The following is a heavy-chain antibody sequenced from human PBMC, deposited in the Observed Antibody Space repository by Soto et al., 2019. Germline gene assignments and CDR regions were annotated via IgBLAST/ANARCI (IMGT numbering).Heavy chain of an antibody. CDR3: ARERPQMIPGGIFLDY. V-gene: IGHV3-33*01. J-gene: IGHJ4*02. Sequence: QVQLVESGGGVVQPGRSLRLSCAASGFTFSSYGMHWVRRAPGKGLEWVAVIWYDGSNKYYADSVKGRFTISRDNSKNTLYLQMNSLRAEDTAVYYRARERPQMIPGGIFLDYWGQGTLVTVSS. D-gene: IGHD2-15*01. CDR1: GFTFSSYG. CDR2: IWYDGSNK.